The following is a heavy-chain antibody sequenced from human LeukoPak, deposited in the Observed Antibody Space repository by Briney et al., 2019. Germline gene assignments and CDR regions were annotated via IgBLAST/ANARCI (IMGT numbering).Heavy chain of an antibody. J-gene: IGHJ4*02. V-gene: IGHV1-18*01. Sequence: GASVKVSCKASGYTFSSYGISWVRQAPGQGLEWMGWISGYNGNTKYAQKFRGRVTMTTDTSTSTGYMELRSLRSDDTAVYYCARVGGPSYYDSSGYSGYWGQGTLVTVSS. D-gene: IGHD3-22*01. CDR2: ISGYNGNT. CDR1: GYTFSSYG. CDR3: ARVGGPSYYDSSGYSGY.